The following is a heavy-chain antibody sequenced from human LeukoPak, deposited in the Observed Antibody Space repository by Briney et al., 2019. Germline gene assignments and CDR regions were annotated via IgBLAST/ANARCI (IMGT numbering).Heavy chain of an antibody. Sequence: SGGSLRLSCAASGFIFSSYGMSWVRQAPGKGLEWVSAISGSGGSTYYADSVKGRFTISRDNSKNTLYLQMNSLRAEDTAVYYCAKGREVGARSYYFDYWGQGTLVTVSS. CDR1: GFIFSSYG. J-gene: IGHJ4*02. CDR2: ISGSGGST. D-gene: IGHD1-26*01. CDR3: AKGREVGARSYYFDY. V-gene: IGHV3-23*01.